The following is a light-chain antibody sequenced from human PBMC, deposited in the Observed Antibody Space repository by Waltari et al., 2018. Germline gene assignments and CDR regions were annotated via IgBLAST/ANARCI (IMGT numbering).Light chain of an antibody. V-gene: IGKV1-39*01. CDR1: QFINTY. CDR3: QHSFGNPPWT. J-gene: IGKJ1*01. CDR2: DSS. Sequence: DILMAQSPSSLSASIGDRVNITCRASQFINTYLNWYQHKPGEAPKLLMYDSSTLQIGVPSRFSGSGAGTAFTLTISSLQPEDIATYYCQHSFGNPPWTFGRGTKV.